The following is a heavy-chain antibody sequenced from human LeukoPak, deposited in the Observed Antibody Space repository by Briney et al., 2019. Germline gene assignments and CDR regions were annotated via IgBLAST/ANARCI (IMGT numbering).Heavy chain of an antibody. CDR2: IYYSGST. D-gene: IGHD3-22*01. CDR1: GGSFSGYY. V-gene: IGHV4-59*01. J-gene: IGHJ4*02. Sequence: SETLSLTCAVYGGSFSGYYWSWIRQPPGKGLEWIGYIYYSGSTNYNPSLKSRVTISVDTSKNQFSLRLSSMTAADTAVYYCARVTGYMIEDYFDYWGQGTLVTVSS. CDR3: ARVTGYMIEDYFDY.